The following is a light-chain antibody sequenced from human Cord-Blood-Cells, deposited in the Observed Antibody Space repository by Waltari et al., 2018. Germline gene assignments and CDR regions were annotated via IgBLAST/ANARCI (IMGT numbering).Light chain of an antibody. Sequence: SYELTQPPSVSVSPGQTASINCSGDNLGDQSDCWDQQKQGQSPVLVIYQDSKRPSGILERFSGANSGNTATLTISVTQAMDEADYYCQAWDSSTVVFGGGTKLTVL. CDR2: QDS. CDR3: QAWDSSTVV. J-gene: IGLJ2*01. V-gene: IGLV3-1*01. CDR1: NLGDQS.